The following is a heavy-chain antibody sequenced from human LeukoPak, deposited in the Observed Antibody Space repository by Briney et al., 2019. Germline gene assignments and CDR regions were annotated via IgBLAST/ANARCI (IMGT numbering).Heavy chain of an antibody. V-gene: IGHV7-4-1*02. CDR1: GYTFSDYG. CDR3: AREEFPIVGYYGMDV. CDR2: INTNTGSP. Sequence: GASVKVSCKASGYTFSDYGMNWVRQAPGQGLEWMGWINTNTGSPTYGQGFTGRFVFSLDTSVSTAYLQISNLKPEDTAVYFCAREEFPIVGYYGMDVWGQGTTVTVAS. D-gene: IGHD2-15*01. J-gene: IGHJ6*02.